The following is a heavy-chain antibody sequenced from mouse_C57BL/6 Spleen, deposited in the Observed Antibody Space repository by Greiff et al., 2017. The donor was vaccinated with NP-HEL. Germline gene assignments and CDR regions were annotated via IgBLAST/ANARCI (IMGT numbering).Heavy chain of an antibody. CDR1: GFSLTSYA. V-gene: IGHV2-9-1*01. Sequence: VKLVESGPGLVAPSQSLSITCTVSGFSLTSYAISWVRQPPGKGLEWLGVIWTGGGTNYNSALKSRLSISKDNSKSQVFLKMNSLQTDDTARYYCARNYYGSSYDLYFDYWGQGTTLTVSS. CDR2: IWTGGGT. J-gene: IGHJ2*01. CDR3: ARNYYGSSYDLYFDY. D-gene: IGHD1-1*01.